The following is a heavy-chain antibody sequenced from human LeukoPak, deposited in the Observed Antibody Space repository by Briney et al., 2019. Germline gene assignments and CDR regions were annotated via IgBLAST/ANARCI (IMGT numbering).Heavy chain of an antibody. CDR1: GGSFSGYY. D-gene: IGHD3-10*01. CDR2: VSQSGST. J-gene: IGHJ6*03. Sequence: PSETLSLTCAVYGGSFSGYYWGWIRQPPGKGLEWIGQVSQSGSTSYNPSLKSRVSISLDTSKNQFSLKLSSVTAADTAVYYCARRLKRMLRGVIRGSSDYYSHYYMDVWGKGTTVTISS. CDR3: ARRLKRMLRGVIRGSSDYYSHYYMDV. V-gene: IGHV4-34*01.